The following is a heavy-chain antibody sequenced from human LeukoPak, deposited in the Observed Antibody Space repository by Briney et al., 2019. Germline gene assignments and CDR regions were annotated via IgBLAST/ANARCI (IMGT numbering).Heavy chain of an antibody. CDR1: GFTFSSYW. CDR2: IKQDGSEK. J-gene: IGHJ4*02. D-gene: IGHD6-13*01. CDR3: AKDKGSSWYLFDY. Sequence: GGSLRLSCAASGFTFSSYWMSWVRQAPGKGLEWVANIKQDGSEKYYVDSVKGRFTISRDNAKNSLYLQMNSLRAEDTAVYYCAKDKGSSWYLFDYWGQGTLVTVSS. V-gene: IGHV3-7*01.